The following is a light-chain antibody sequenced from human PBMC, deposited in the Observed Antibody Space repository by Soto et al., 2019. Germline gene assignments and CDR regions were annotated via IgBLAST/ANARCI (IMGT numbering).Light chain of an antibody. J-gene: IGKJ2*01. Sequence: ENVFTQSPGTLSLSPGERSTLSCRASLSVTSYLAWYQKKPGQPPRLLIYGAYNRPTGIPGRFTGSGSGTDFTLTISRLQPEDFAVYYCQQYGTSPRTFGQGTKVDIK. CDR2: GAY. CDR3: QQYGTSPRT. CDR1: LSVTSY. V-gene: IGKV3-20*01.